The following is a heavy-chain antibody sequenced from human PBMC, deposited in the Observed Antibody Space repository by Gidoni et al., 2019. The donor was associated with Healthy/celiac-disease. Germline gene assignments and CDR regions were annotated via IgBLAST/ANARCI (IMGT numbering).Heavy chain of an antibody. CDR2: ISSSSSYI. J-gene: IGHJ4*02. Sequence: EVQLVESGGGLVKPGGSLRLSCAASGFTFSSYSMNWVRQAPGKGLEWLSSISSSSSYIYYADSVKGRFTISRDNAKNSLDLQMNSLRAEDTAVYYCARDIPPYGDYDYWGQGTLVTVSS. D-gene: IGHD4-17*01. CDR1: GFTFSSYS. V-gene: IGHV3-21*01. CDR3: ARDIPPYGDYDY.